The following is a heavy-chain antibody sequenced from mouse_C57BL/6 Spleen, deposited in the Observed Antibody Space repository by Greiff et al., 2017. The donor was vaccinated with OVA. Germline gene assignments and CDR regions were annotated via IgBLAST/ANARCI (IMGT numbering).Heavy chain of an antibody. D-gene: IGHD1-1*01. CDR3: ARSGSSFYYAMDY. J-gene: IGHJ4*01. Sequence: VQRVESGPGLVAPSQSLSITCTVSGFSLTSYGVHWVRQPPGKGLEWLVVIWSDGSTTYNSALKSRLSISKDNSKSQVFLKMNSLQTDDTAMYYCARSGSSFYYAMDYWGQGTSVTVSS. CDR2: IWSDGST. V-gene: IGHV2-6*03. CDR1: GFSLTSYG.